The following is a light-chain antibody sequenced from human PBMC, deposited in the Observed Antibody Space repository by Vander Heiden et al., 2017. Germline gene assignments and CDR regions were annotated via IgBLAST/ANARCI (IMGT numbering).Light chain of an antibody. V-gene: IGKV3-11*01. CDR1: QSINNY. CDR3: QQRSDWPRT. J-gene: IGKJ4*02. Sequence: LVLTQSPATLSLSPGERPTLSCRASQSINNYLAWYQQKPGQAPRLLIYEASNRATGIPARFSGSGSGTDFTLTIRSLEPEDFAVYYCQQRSDWPRTFGGGTKVEI. CDR2: EAS.